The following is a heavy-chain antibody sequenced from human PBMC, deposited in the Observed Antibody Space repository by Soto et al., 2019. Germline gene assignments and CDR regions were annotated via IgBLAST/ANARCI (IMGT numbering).Heavy chain of an antibody. Sequence: GGSLRLSCAASGFTFNNWMHWVRQDPGEGLVWGSSIDSDGSTTSYADSVKGRFTISRDNAKNSLYLQMNSLRADDTAVYYCATLGLQHDFWGQGTLVTVSS. D-gene: IGHD7-27*01. CDR2: IDSDGSTT. J-gene: IGHJ4*02. CDR3: ATLGLQHDF. CDR1: GFTFNNW. V-gene: IGHV3-74*01.